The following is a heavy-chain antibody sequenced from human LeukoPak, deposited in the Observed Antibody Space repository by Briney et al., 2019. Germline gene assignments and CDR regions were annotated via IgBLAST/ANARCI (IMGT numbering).Heavy chain of an antibody. CDR1: GFTFSSYA. CDR2: ISGSGGST. Sequence: PGGSLRLSCAASGFTFSSYAMSWVRQAPGKGLEWVSAISGSGGSTYFADSVKGRFTISRDNSKNTLYLQMNSLRAEDTAVYYCAKAPYYYDSSGYSFNWFDPWGQGTLVTVSS. D-gene: IGHD3-22*01. J-gene: IGHJ5*02. V-gene: IGHV3-23*01. CDR3: AKAPYYYDSSGYSFNWFDP.